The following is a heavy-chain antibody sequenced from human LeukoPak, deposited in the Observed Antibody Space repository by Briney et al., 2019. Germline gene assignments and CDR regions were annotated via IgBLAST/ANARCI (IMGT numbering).Heavy chain of an antibody. V-gene: IGHV3-23*01. CDR1: GFTFSSYA. Sequence: GGSLRLSCAASGFTFSSYAMSWVRQAPGKGLEWVSAISGSGGSTYYADSVKGRFTISRDNSKNTLYLQMNSLRAEDTAVYYCASGSIAAAGTVYYGMDVWGQGTTVTVSS. D-gene: IGHD6-13*01. CDR2: ISGSGGST. CDR3: ASGSIAAAGTVYYGMDV. J-gene: IGHJ6*02.